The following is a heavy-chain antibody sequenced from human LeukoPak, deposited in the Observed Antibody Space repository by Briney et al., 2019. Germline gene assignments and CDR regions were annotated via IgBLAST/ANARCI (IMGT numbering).Heavy chain of an antibody. CDR2: ISAYNGNT. V-gene: IGHV1-18*01. J-gene: IGHJ4*02. CDR3: ARDWDLRCYYDEVVITEDY. CDR1: GYTFTSYG. Sequence: ASVKVSCKASGYTFTSYGISWVRQAPGQGVEWMGWISAYNGNTNYAQKLQGRVTMTTDTSTSTAYMELRSLRSDDTAVYYCARDWDLRCYYDEVVITEDYWGQGTLVTVSS. D-gene: IGHD3-22*01.